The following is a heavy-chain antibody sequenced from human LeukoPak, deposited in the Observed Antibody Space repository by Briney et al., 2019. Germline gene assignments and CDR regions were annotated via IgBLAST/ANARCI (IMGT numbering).Heavy chain of an antibody. CDR2: ISYDGSNK. Sequence: RGSLRLSCAASGFTCSSYAMHWVRPAPGKGLEGVAVISYDGSNKYYADSVKGRFTISRDNSKNTLYLQMNSLRAEDTAVYYCASGTGYYSYFDYWGQGTLVTVSS. J-gene: IGHJ4*02. V-gene: IGHV3-30*04. D-gene: IGHD3/OR15-3a*01. CDR1: GFTCSSYA. CDR3: ASGTGYYSYFDY.